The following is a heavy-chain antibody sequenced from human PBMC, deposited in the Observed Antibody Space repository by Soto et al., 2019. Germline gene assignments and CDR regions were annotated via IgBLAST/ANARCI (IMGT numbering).Heavy chain of an antibody. CDR2: IRSKAYGGTT. Sequence: TGGSLTLSRTAGGLTFGGYARSYFSQAPGKGLEWVGFIRSKAYGGTTEYAASVKGRFTISRDDSKSIAYLQMNSLKTEDTAVYYCTRALVAFFDSQDAFDIWGQGTMVTV. CDR1: GLTFGGYA. V-gene: IGHV3-49*03. CDR3: TRALVAFFDSQDAFDI. J-gene: IGHJ3*02. D-gene: IGHD2-8*02.